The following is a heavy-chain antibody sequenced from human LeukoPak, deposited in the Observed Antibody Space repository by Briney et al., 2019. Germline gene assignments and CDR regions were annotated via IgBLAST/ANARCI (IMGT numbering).Heavy chain of an antibody. CDR1: GGSISSSNYY. CDR3: ARASVAPMINY. CDR2: MYYSGNT. J-gene: IGHJ4*02. V-gene: IGHV4-39*07. Sequence: SETLSLTCTVSGGSISSSNYYWGWIRQPPGNGLEWIGSMYYSGNTYYNPSLKSRVTISVDTSKNQFSLKLRSVTAADTAVYYCARASVAPMINYWGQGTLVTVSS. D-gene: IGHD3-16*01.